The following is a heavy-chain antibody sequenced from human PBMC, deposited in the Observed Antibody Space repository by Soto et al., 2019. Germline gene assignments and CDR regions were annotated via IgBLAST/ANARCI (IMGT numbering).Heavy chain of an antibody. D-gene: IGHD3-10*01. CDR1: GDTFNFYS. CDR3: ASSYGSGYRAFDY. J-gene: IGHJ4*02. CDR2: VNPILSMS. Sequence: QVQLVQSGAEVKRPGSSVKVSCQASGDTFNFYSINWVRQAPGVGLEWVGGVNPILSMSNYAQRFQGRVSMTADKATSTAYMELRSLRSEDKAIYYCASSYGSGYRAFDYWGQGALVTVSS. V-gene: IGHV1-69*02.